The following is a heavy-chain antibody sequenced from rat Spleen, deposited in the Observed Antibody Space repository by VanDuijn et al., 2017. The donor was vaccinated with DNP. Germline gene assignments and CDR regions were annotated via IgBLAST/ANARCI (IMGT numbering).Heavy chain of an antibody. CDR3: ARKSSKGWFYDC. Sequence: EVKFVESGGGLVQPGRSLKLSCAASGFNFNDCWMGWVRQAPGKGLEWIGEINKDSSTINSSPSLRERFTISRDNAQNSLYLQMSKVGSDDTAIYYCARKSSKGWFYDCWGPGTMVTVSS. J-gene: IGHJ1*01. V-gene: IGHV4-2*01. D-gene: IGHD3-1*01. CDR1: GFNFNDCW. CDR2: INKDSSTI.